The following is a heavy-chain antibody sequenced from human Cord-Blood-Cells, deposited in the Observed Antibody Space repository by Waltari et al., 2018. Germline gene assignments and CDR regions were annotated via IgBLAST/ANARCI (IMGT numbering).Heavy chain of an antibody. CDR2: IYSGGST. J-gene: IGHJ4*02. CDR3: ATPGIAAAGTLYYFDY. Sequence: EVQLVESGGGLIQPGGSLRLSCAASGFTVSSNYMSWVRQAPGKGLEWVSFIYSGGSTYYADSVKGRFTISRDNSKNTLYLQMNSLRAEDTAVYYCATPGIAAAGTLYYFDYWGQGTLVTVSS. V-gene: IGHV3-53*01. D-gene: IGHD6-13*01. CDR1: GFTVSSNY.